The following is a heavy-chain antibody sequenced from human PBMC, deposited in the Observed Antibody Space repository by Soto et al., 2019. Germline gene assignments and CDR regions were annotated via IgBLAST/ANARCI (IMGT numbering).Heavy chain of an antibody. D-gene: IGHD3-3*01. CDR1: GGTISNFA. V-gene: IGHV1-69*01. Sequence: QVQLVQSGAEVKKPGSSVKVSCTTSGGTISNFAINWVRQAPGQGLEWMGGIVPIDGTTNYAEKFQGRVTITADASRSTAYMDLSSLRSGDTAVYYCARSFTKSRRGGVAFDYWGQGTLLTVSP. J-gene: IGHJ4*02. CDR3: ARSFTKSRRGGVAFDY. CDR2: IVPIDGTT.